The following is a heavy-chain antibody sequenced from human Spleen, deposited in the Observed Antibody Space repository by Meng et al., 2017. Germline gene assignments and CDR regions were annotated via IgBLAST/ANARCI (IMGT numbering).Heavy chain of an antibody. D-gene: IGHD3-3*01. J-gene: IGHJ6*02. V-gene: IGHV1-8*01. CDR1: GGTLINYA. CDR3: TGEHITIFGVDIYYYYYGMDV. Sequence: ASVKVSCKASGGTLINYAITWVRQATGQGLEWMGWMNPNSGNTGYAQKFQGRVTITRNTSISTAYMELSSLRYEDTAVYYSTGEHITIFGVDIYYYYYGMDVWGQGTTVTVSS. CDR2: MNPNSGNT.